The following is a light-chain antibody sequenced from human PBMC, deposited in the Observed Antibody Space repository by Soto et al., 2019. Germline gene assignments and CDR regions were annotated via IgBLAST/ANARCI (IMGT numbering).Light chain of an antibody. J-gene: IGKJ2*01. CDR3: QQYDNVPRT. V-gene: IGKV1-33*01. CDR2: DAS. Sequence: DTQMTQSPSSLSASVGDRVTITCQASQDITNYLNWYQQKPGKAPRLLIYDASNLETGVPSRFSGSGSGTDFTFTISSLQPEDIATYYCQQYDNVPRTFGQGTKLEIK. CDR1: QDITNY.